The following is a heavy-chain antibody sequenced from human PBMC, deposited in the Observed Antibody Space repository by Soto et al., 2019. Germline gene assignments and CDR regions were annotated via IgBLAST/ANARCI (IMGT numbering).Heavy chain of an antibody. J-gene: IGHJ4*02. CDR3: AREGGAAAGTKGIDY. Sequence: QVQLVESGGGVVQPGRSLRLSCAASGFTFSSYAMHWVRQAPGKGLEWVAVISYDGSNKYYADSMKGRFTISRDNSKNTLYLQMNSLRAEDTAVYYCAREGGAAAGTKGIDYWGQGTLVTVSS. V-gene: IGHV3-30-3*01. CDR1: GFTFSSYA. CDR2: ISYDGSNK. D-gene: IGHD6-13*01.